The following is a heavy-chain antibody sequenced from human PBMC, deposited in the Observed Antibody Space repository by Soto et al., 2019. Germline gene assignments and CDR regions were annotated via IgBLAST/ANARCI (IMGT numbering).Heavy chain of an antibody. V-gene: IGHV3-13*01. CDR3: AREPTMVRGVPRGMDV. J-gene: IGHJ6*02. CDR2: IGTAGDT. Sequence: EVQLVESGGGLVQPGGSLRLSCAASGFTFSSYDMHWVRQATGKGLEWVPAIGTAGDTYYPGSVKGRFTIPRENAKNSLYLQMNSLRAEDTAVYYCAREPTMVRGVPRGMDVWGQGTTVTVSS. D-gene: IGHD3-10*01. CDR1: GFTFSSYD.